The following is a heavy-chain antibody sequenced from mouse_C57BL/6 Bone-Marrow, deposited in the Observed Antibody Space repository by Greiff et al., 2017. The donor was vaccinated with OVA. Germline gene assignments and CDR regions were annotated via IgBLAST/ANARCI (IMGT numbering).Heavy chain of an antibody. J-gene: IGHJ4*01. D-gene: IGHD2-3*01. CDR2: IDPNSGGT. CDR1: GYTFTSYW. Sequence: VQLQQPGAELVKPGASVKLSCKASGYTFTSYWMHWVKQRPGRGLEWIGRIDPNSGGTKYNEKFKSKATLTVDKPSSTADMQLSSLTSEDSAVYYCAREGGYCGGAMDYWGQGPSVTVSS. CDR3: AREGGYCGGAMDY. V-gene: IGHV1-72*01.